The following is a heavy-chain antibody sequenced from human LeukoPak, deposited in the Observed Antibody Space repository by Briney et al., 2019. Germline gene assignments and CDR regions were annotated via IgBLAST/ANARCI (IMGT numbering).Heavy chain of an antibody. V-gene: IGHV4-39*07. CDR3: ARTAGYSSGSWRAPIVGATRIDY. CDR2: IYYSGST. CDR1: GGSISSSSYY. D-gene: IGHD1-26*01. Sequence: SETLSLTCTVSGGSISSSSYYWGWIRQPPGKGLAWIGSIYYSGSTYYNPSLKSRVTISVDTSKNQFSLKLSSVTAADTAVHYCARTAGYSSGSWRAPIVGATRIDYWGQGTLVTVSS. J-gene: IGHJ4*02.